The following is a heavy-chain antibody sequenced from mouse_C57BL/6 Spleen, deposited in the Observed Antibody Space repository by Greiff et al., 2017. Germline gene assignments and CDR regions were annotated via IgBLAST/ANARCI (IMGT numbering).Heavy chain of an antibody. J-gene: IGHJ1*03. CDR1: GFTFSSYC. CDR3: ARHRWAGASYWYFEV. Sequence: EVHLVESGGDFVKPGGSLKLSCAASGFTFSSYCMSWVRQTPDKRLEWVAIISSCGSYTYYPDSVKGRITITRDTAKNNLYLQMSSLKSEDTAMYYCARHRWAGASYWYFEVWGTGTTVTVSS. CDR2: ISSCGSYT. D-gene: IGHD3-3*01. V-gene: IGHV5-6*01.